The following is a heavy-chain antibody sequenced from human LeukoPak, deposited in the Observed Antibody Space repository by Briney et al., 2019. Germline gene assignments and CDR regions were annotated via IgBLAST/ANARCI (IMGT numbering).Heavy chain of an antibody. J-gene: IGHJ4*02. CDR2: IYHSGST. CDR3: VSGTTVTNFAY. Sequence: PGTLSLTCAVSGGSISSSNWWSWVRQPPGKGLEWIGEIYHSGSTNYNPSLKSRVTISVDKSKNQFSLERSSVTAADTAVYYCVSGTTVTNFAYWGQGTLVTVSS. D-gene: IGHD4-17*01. CDR1: GGSISSSNW. V-gene: IGHV4-4*03.